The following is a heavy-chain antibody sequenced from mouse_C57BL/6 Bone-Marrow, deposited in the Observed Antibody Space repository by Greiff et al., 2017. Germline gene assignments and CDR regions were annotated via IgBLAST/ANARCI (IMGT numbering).Heavy chain of an antibody. D-gene: IGHD4-1*01. CDR1: GFSLTGYG. CDR2: IWGDGST. J-gene: IGHJ4*01. V-gene: IGHV2-6-7*01. CDR3: ARELGHYAMDY. Sequence: VHLVESGPGLVAPSQSLSITCTVSGFSLTGYGVNWVRQPPGKGLEWLGMIWGDGSTDYNSALKTRLSISKDNSKSQVFLKMNSLQTDDTARYYSARELGHYAMDYWGQGTSVTVSS.